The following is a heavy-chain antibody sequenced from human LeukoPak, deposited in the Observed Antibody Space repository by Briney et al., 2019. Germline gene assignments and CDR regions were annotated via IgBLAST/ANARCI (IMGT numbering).Heavy chain of an antibody. Sequence: PGGSLRLSCAASGFTFSSYSMNWVRQAPGKGLEWVSSISSSSSYIYYADSVKGRFTISRDNAKNSLYLQMNSLRAEDTAVYYCARAGGATIYYFDYWGQGTLVTVSS. CDR1: GFTFSSYS. J-gene: IGHJ4*02. CDR3: ARAGGATIYYFDY. D-gene: IGHD3-9*01. V-gene: IGHV3-21*01. CDR2: ISSSSSYI.